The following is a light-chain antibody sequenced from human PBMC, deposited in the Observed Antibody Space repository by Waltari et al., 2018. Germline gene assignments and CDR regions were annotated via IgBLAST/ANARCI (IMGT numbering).Light chain of an antibody. V-gene: IGLV2-14*03. CDR1: SRDIGAYDS. CDR3: SSYTTSGTLV. CDR2: HVT. J-gene: IGLJ2*01. Sequence: QSALTQPVSVSGSLGQSITISCTGSSRDIGAYDSVCWYQQHPGRAPNLMIFHVTEPPSGISTRFSGSKSGNTASLTISGLQTEDEADYYCSSYTTSGTLVFGGGTKLTIL.